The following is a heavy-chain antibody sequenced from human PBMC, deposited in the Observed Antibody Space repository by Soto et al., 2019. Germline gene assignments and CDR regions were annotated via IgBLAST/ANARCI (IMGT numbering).Heavy chain of an antibody. D-gene: IGHD3-16*01. CDR3: ARVRRVYYYYYGMDV. V-gene: IGHV3-48*03. CDR1: GFTFSSSE. Sequence: GGSLRLSCAASGFTFSSSEMNWVRQAPGKGLEWVSYISSSGSTIYYADSVKGRFTISRDNAKNSLYLQMNSLRAEDTAVYYCARVRRVYYYYYGMDVWGQGTTVTVSS. J-gene: IGHJ6*02. CDR2: ISSSGSTI.